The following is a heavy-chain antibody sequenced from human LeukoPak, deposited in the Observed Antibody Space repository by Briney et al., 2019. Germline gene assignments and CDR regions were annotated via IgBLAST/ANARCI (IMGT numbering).Heavy chain of an antibody. J-gene: IGHJ4*02. CDR1: GGTFSSYA. Sequence: SVKVSCKASGGTFSSYAISWVRQAPGQGLEWMGGIIPIFGTANYAQKFQGRVTITADKSTSTAYMELSSLRSEDTAVYYCASHCTNGVCYFYWGQGTLVTVSS. CDR2: IIPIFGTA. V-gene: IGHV1-69*06. D-gene: IGHD2-8*01. CDR3: ASHCTNGVCYFY.